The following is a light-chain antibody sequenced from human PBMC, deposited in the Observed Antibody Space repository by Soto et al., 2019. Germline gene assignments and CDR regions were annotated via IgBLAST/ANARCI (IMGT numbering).Light chain of an antibody. CDR3: QQYNNWPPWT. J-gene: IGKJ1*01. Sequence: EIVMTQSPATLSVSPGERATLSCRASQSVSSNLAWYQQKPGQAPRLLIYAASTRATGIPARFSGSGSGTEFSITISSLLSEDVAVYYCQQYNNWPPWTFGQGTKVEIK. V-gene: IGKV3-15*01. CDR1: QSVSSN. CDR2: AAS.